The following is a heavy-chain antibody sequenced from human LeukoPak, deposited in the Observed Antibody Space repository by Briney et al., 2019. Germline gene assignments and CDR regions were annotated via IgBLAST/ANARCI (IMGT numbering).Heavy chain of an antibody. J-gene: IGHJ4*02. D-gene: IGHD2-15*01. CDR2: IYYSGST. Sequence: PSETLSLTCIVSGGSISSSSYYWGWIRQPPGKGLEWIGSIYYSGSTYYNPSLKSRVTISVDTSKNQFSLKLSSVTAADTAVYYCARVPCSGGSCYYFDYWGQGTLVTVSS. V-gene: IGHV4-39*07. CDR3: ARVPCSGGSCYYFDY. CDR1: GGSISSSSYY.